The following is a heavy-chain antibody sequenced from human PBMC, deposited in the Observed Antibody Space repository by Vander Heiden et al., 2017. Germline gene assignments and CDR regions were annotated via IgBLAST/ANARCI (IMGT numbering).Heavy chain of an antibody. CDR3: ARGPVVRFDP. J-gene: IGHJ5*02. CDR1: GGSFSGYY. D-gene: IGHD3-16*02. Sequence: QVQLQQWGAGLLKPSETLSLTCAVYGGSFSGYYWSWIRQPPGKGLGWIGEINHSGSTNYNPSLKSRVTISVDTSKNQFSLKLSSVTAADTAVYYCARGPVVRFDPWGQGTLVTVSS. V-gene: IGHV4-34*01. CDR2: INHSGST.